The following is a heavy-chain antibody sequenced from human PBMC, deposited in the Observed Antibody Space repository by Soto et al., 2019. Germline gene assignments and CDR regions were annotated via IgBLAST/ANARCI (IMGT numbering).Heavy chain of an antibody. J-gene: IGHJ6*02. CDR3: IGMVRGAIPPYYGKDV. D-gene: IGHD3-10*01. Sequence: QVQLVQSGAEVKKPGSSVKVSCKASGGTFSSYAISWVRQAPGQGLEWMGGIIPIFGTANYAQKFQGRVTITADESRSTAHLELSRLRSEDTALYYCIGMVRGAIPPYYGKDVWGQGTTVTVSS. CDR2: IIPIFGTA. V-gene: IGHV1-69*12. CDR1: GGTFSSYA.